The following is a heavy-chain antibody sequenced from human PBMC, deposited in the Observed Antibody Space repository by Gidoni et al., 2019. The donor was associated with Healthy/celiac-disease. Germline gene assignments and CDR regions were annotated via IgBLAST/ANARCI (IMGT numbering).Heavy chain of an antibody. CDR2: IYYSGST. D-gene: IGHD1-26*01. CDR3: ARLPQWELQDYFDY. V-gene: IGHV4-39*01. J-gene: IGHJ4*02. Sequence: GLEWIGSIYYSGSTYYNPSLKSRVTISVDTSKNQFSLKLSSVTAADTAVYYCARLPQWELQDYFDYWGQGTLVTVSS.